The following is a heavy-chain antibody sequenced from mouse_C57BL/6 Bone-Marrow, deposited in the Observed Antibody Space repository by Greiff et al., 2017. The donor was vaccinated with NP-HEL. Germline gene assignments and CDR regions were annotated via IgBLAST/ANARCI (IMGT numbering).Heavy chain of an antibody. V-gene: IGHV14-4*01. J-gene: IGHJ1*03. Sequence: VQLQQSGAELVRPGASVKLSCTASGFNIKDDYMHWVKQRPEQGLEWIGWIDPENGDTEYASKFQGKATITADTSSNTAYLQLSSLTSEDTAVYYCTSMMVTQFFHWYFDVWGTGTTVTVSS. CDR3: TSMMVTQFFHWYFDV. CDR2: IDPENGDT. CDR1: GFNIKDDY. D-gene: IGHD2-3*01.